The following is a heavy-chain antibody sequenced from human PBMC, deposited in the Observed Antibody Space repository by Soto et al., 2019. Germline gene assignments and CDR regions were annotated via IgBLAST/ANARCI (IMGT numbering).Heavy chain of an antibody. V-gene: IGHV4-39*01. CDR2: IYYSGST. CDR1: GGSISSSSYY. J-gene: IGHJ4*01. CDR3: ARQKIQLWFDFDF. D-gene: IGHD5-18*01. Sequence: SETLSLTCTVSGGSISSSSYYWGWIHQPPGKGLEWIGSIYYSGSTYYNPSLKSRVTISVDTSKNQFSLKLSSVTPADTAVYYCARQKIQLWFDFDFWGHGTPVTRSS.